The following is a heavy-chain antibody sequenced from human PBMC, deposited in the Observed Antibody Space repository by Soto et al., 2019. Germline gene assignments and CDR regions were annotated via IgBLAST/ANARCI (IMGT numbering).Heavy chain of an antibody. CDR3: ARDMPKTTHYYYYYGMDV. J-gene: IGHJ6*02. Sequence: ASVKVSCKASGYTFTGYYMHWVRQAPGQGLEWMGWINPNSGGTNYAQKFQGRVTMTRDTSISTAYMGLSRLRSDDTAVYYCARDMPKTTHYYYYYGMDVWGQGTTATVSS. V-gene: IGHV1-2*02. D-gene: IGHD2-2*01. CDR1: GYTFTGYY. CDR2: INPNSGGT.